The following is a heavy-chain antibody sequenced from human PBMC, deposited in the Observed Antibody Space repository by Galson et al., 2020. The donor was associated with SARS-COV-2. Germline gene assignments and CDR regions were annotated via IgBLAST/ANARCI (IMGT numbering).Heavy chain of an antibody. J-gene: IGHJ3*02. CDR1: GGTFSSYA. D-gene: IGHD4-17*01. CDR3: ARSRETRLRPRDAFDI. CDR2: IIPILGIA. Sequence: SVKVSCKASGGTFSSYAISWVRQAPGQGLEWMGGIIPILGIANYAQKFQGRVTITADKSTSTAYMELSSLRSEDTAVYYCARSRETRLRPRDAFDIWGQGTMVTVSS. V-gene: IGHV1-69*10.